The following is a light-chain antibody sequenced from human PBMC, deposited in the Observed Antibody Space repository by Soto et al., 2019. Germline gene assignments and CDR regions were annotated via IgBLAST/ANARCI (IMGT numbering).Light chain of an antibody. CDR2: DTS. CDR3: QRYNNWPLT. V-gene: IGKV3-15*01. J-gene: IGKJ4*01. CDR1: QGIGDT. Sequence: EVVITQSPAPLSVAPGEGATLPCRASQGIGDTLAWYQHKPGQTPRLLIYDTSTRATGVPARLSGSRSGTEFSLTINSVQSEDFAVYYCQRYNNWPLTFGGGTKVESK.